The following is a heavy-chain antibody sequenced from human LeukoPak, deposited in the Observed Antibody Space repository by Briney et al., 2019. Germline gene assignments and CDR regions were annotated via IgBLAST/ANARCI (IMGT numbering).Heavy chain of an antibody. Sequence: GGSLRLSCAASGFTFSRYWMHWVRQAPGKGLVWVSRINSDGSSTSYADSVKGRFTISRDNAKNTLYLQMNSLRAEDTAVYYCARYLSTTHKLEDYWGQGTLVTVSS. CDR1: GFTFSRYW. CDR2: INSDGSST. J-gene: IGHJ4*02. V-gene: IGHV3-74*01. D-gene: IGHD1/OR15-1a*01. CDR3: ARYLSTTHKLEDY.